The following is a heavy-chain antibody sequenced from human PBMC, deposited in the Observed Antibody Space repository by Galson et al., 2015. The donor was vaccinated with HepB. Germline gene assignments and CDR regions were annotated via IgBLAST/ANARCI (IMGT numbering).Heavy chain of an antibody. Sequence: SLRLSCAASGFTISNNWMHWVRQAPGKGLIWVLRINSDASGISYADSVKGRFTISRDNVKNMVYLQMNSLRDEDTAVYFCVGSKTLSCFDIWGQGSLVTVSS. CDR2: INSDASGI. CDR1: GFTISNNW. J-gene: IGHJ3*02. V-gene: IGHV3-74*01. D-gene: IGHD2-15*01. CDR3: VGSKTLSCFDI.